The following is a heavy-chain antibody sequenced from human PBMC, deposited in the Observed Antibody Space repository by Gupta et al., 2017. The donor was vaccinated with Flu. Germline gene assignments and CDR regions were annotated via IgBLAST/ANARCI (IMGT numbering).Heavy chain of an antibody. CDR2: INPHTGDT. J-gene: IGHJ6*02. D-gene: IGHD1-7*01. CDR1: GYTFFGYY. Sequence: QLMQSGAEVKKPGASVKVSCKASGYTFFGYYIHWVRQAPGQGLEWMGYINPHTGDTNFAQKFQGRVTMTRDTSNNIAYVELNSLRSDDSAVYYCAKGQELQDHFYGMDVWGQGTTVTV. V-gene: IGHV1-2*02. CDR3: AKGQELQDHFYGMDV.